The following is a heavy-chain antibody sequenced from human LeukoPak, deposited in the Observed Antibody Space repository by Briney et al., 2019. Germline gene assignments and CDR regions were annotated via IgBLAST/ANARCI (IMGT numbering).Heavy chain of an antibody. CDR1: GYTLTELS. V-gene: IGHV1-24*01. J-gene: IGHJ5*02. CDR3: ATVLLGYCSGGSCYWFDP. CDR2: FDPEDGET. Sequence: GASVKVSCKVSGYTLTELSMHWVRQAPGKGLEWMGGFDPEDGETIYAQKFQGRVTMTEDTSTDTAYMEPSSLRSEDTAVYYCATVLLGYCSGGSCYWFDPWGQGTLVTVSS. D-gene: IGHD2-15*01.